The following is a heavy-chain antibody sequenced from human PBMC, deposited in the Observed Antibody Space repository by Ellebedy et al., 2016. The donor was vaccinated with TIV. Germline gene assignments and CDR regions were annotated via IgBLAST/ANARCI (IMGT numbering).Heavy chain of an antibody. D-gene: IGHD6-19*01. V-gene: IGHV3-30*04. CDR3: ARDLRVAEAGIA. Sequence: GESLKISXAASGFTFSHYFMHWVRQAPGKGLEWVAVISYDGGNKYYADSVKGRFTISRDNSKNTLYLQMNSLRPEDTAAYFCARDLRVAEAGIAWGQGTLVTVSS. CDR1: GFTFSHYF. CDR2: ISYDGGNK. J-gene: IGHJ4*02.